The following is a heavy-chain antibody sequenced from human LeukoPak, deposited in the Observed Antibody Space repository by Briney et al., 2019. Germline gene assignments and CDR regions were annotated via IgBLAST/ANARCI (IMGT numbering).Heavy chain of an antibody. J-gene: IGHJ4*02. CDR2: TWYRSKWYN. V-gene: IGHV6-1*01. Sequence: QTLSLTCAISGDTVSSNSAAWNWIRQSPSRGLEWLGRTWYRSKWYNDYAVSVKSRIYINPDTSKNQFSLQLNSVTPEDTAVYYCARGSGSSWTTSFDYWGQGTLVTVSS. D-gene: IGHD6-13*01. CDR1: GDTVSSNSAA. CDR3: ARGSGSSWTTSFDY.